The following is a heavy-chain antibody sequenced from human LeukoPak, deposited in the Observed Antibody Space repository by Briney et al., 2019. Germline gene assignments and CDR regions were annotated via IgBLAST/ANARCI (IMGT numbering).Heavy chain of an antibody. J-gene: IGHJ3*02. D-gene: IGHD1-26*01. Sequence: ASVKVSCKASGYTFSSYAISWVRQAPGQGLEWMGGIIPIFGTANYAQKFQGRVTITADESTSTAYMELSSLRSEDTAVYYCARNSGSYYNDAFDIWGQGTMVTVSS. V-gene: IGHV1-69*13. CDR1: GYTFSSYA. CDR2: IIPIFGTA. CDR3: ARNSGSYYNDAFDI.